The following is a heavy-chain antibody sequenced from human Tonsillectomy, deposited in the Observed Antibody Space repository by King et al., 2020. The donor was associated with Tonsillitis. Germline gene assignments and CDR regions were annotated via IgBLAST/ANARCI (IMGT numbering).Heavy chain of an antibody. Sequence: VQLQESGPGLVKPSETLSLTCTVSGGSISSYYWSWIRQPAGKGLEWIGRIYTSGSTNYNPSLKSRVTMSVDTSKNQFSLKLSSVTAADTAVYYCARGFVPAALRRVNYYYYGMDVWGQGTTVTVSS. D-gene: IGHD2-2*02. CDR1: GGSISSYY. CDR2: IYTSGST. V-gene: IGHV4-4*07. J-gene: IGHJ6*02. CDR3: ARGFVPAALRRVNYYYYGMDV.